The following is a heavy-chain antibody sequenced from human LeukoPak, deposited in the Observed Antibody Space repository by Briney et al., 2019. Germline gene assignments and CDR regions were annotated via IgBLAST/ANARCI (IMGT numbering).Heavy chain of an antibody. V-gene: IGHV3-43*02. D-gene: IGHD5/OR15-5a*01. CDR1: GFTFHNYA. CDR3: ARDHVYGGADY. CDR2: TSGDGITT. Sequence: GSLSLSCAASGFTFHNYAIHWVRQAPGKGLEWVSLTSGDGITTYFADSVKGRFTISRDNSKSSLFLQMNSLRTEDTALYYCARDHVYGGADYWGQGTLVTVSS. J-gene: IGHJ4*02.